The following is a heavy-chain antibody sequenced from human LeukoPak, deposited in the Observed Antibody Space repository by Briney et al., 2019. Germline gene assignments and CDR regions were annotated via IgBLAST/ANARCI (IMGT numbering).Heavy chain of an antibody. V-gene: IGHV2-5*02. Sequence: SGPTLVNPTQTLTLTCTFSGFSLSSSGMGVGWIRQPPGKALEWLALIYWDDDKRYSPSLKSRLTITKDTSKNQVVLTLTNMDPVDTGTYYCAHSGTVTSPHDAFDVWGQGTMVTVSS. CDR1: GFSLSSSGMG. CDR2: IYWDDDK. CDR3: AHSGTVTSPHDAFDV. D-gene: IGHD4-17*01. J-gene: IGHJ3*01.